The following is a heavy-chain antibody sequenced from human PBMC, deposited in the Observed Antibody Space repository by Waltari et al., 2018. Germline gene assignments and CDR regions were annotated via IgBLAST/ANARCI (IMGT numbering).Heavy chain of an antibody. J-gene: IGHJ4*02. V-gene: IGHV1-69-2*01. Sequence: EVQLVQSGAEVKKPGATVKISCQASGYTFTDYYMHWVQQAPGKGLEWMGRGDPADRETIYAGKCQGRGTITADTSTDTAYMELSSLRSEDTAVYYCATDMGAYSGSYSSPLDYWGQGTLVTVSS. CDR2: GDPADRET. CDR3: ATDMGAYSGSYSSPLDY. D-gene: IGHD1-26*01. CDR1: GYTFTDYY.